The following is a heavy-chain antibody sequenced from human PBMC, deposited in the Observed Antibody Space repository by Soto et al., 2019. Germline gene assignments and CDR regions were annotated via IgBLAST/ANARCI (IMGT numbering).Heavy chain of an antibody. V-gene: IGHV4-34*01. CDR1: GGSFSGYY. D-gene: IGHD3-3*01. Sequence: PSETLSLTCAVYGGSFSGYYWSWIRQPPGKGLEWIGEINHSGSTNYNPSLKSRVTISVDTSKNQFSLKLSSVTAADTAVYYCGRAGSIRSIFGVVIWRAFDIWGQGTMVTVSS. J-gene: IGHJ3*02. CDR2: INHSGST. CDR3: GRAGSIRSIFGVVIWRAFDI.